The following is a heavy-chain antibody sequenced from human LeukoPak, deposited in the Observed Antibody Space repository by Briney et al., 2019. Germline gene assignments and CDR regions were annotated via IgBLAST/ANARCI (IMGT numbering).Heavy chain of an antibody. CDR1: GGSISTYY. Sequence: TSETLSLTCTVSGGSISTYYWSWIRQPPGQGLEWIGHIFYSGSTNYNPSLKSRVTISVDTSNNQFPLKLTSVTAADTAVYYCARQVGYSSGWYIYWGQGTLVTVSS. D-gene: IGHD6-19*01. CDR2: IFYSGST. V-gene: IGHV4-59*08. J-gene: IGHJ4*02. CDR3: ARQVGYSSGWYIY.